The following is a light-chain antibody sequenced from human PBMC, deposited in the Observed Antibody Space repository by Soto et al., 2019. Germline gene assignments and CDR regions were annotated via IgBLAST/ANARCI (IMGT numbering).Light chain of an antibody. CDR3: CSYTSSSIRV. J-gene: IGLJ3*02. CDR1: SSDVGGYNY. Sequence: QSALTQPASVSGSPGQSITISCTGTSSDVGGYNYVSWYQHHPGKAPKLMIYEVSYRPSGVSNRFSGSKSGNTASLTISGLQAEDEADYYCCSYTSSSIRVFGGGTKLTVL. V-gene: IGLV2-14*01. CDR2: EVS.